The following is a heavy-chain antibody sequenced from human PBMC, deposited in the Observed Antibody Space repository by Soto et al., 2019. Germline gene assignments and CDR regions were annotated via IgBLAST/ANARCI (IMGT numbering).Heavy chain of an antibody. D-gene: IGHD6-13*01. CDR1: GYTFTTYG. J-gene: IGHJ5*02. V-gene: IGHV1-18*01. CDR2: ISADDGET. Sequence: QVQLVQSGTEVKKPGASVKVSCKASGYTFTTYGISWVRQAPGQGLEWMGWISADDGETSYAQKFQDRVTMTTDTIPGPAYMELRRLKPDYTAVYYWPRNTMLHPYSSMGGGLDPWGQGTLVTVSS. CDR3: PRNTMLHPYSSMGGGLDP.